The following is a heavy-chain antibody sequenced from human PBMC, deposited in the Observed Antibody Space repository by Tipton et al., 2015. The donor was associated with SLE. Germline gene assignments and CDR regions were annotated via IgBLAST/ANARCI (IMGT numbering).Heavy chain of an antibody. CDR3: ARAQGEMDAFDI. Sequence: TLSLTCSVSGGSIRTYYWSWIGQTPGKGLGWIGYMFYSGITNYNPSLYGRVTISVDTSRNQFSLRMNSVTAADTAVYSCARAQGEMDAFDIWGQGTMVTVSS. J-gene: IGHJ3*02. D-gene: IGHD3-10*01. V-gene: IGHV4-59*13. CDR1: GGSIRTYY. CDR2: MFYSGIT.